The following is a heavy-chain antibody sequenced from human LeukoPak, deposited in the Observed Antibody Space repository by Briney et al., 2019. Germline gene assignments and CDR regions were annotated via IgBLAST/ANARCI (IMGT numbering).Heavy chain of an antibody. Sequence: GGSLRLSCAASGFTVSRTYMSWVRQAPGRGLEWVSLIYSGGTTYYGDSVKGRFTISRDNSKNTLYLQMNSLRAEDTAVYYCASQANSDYDFHFDYWGQGTLVTVSS. CDR1: GFTVSRTY. J-gene: IGHJ4*02. CDR3: ASQANSDYDFHFDY. D-gene: IGHD5-12*01. CDR2: IYSGGTT. V-gene: IGHV3-53*01.